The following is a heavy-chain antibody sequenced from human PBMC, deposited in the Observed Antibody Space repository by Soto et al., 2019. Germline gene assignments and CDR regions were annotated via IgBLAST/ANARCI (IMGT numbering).Heavy chain of an antibody. J-gene: IGHJ4*02. V-gene: IGHV3-7*03. CDR1: GFTFSDYW. CDR3: VKDGGYCSSTTCYSHRNQYFDS. D-gene: IGHD2-2*01. Sequence: GGSLRLSCAASGFTFSDYWMSWVRQAPGKGPEWVANIKFDGSEKQYVDSVKGRFSISRDNSRNSLFLQMNSLRAGDTAVYYCVKDGGYCSSTTCYSHRNQYFDSWGQGTLVTVSS. CDR2: IKFDGSEK.